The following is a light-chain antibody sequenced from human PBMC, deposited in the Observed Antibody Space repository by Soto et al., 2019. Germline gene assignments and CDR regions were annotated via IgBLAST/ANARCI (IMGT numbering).Light chain of an antibody. CDR3: QRYANPFT. CDR1: QGISNY. CDR2: DAS. V-gene: IGKV1-33*01. Sequence: DIQMTQSPSSLSASVGDRVTITCQASQGISNYLNWYQQKPGKAPKLLIYDASNLETGVPSRFSGSGSGTHFTFTITTLQPEYIATYTSQRYANPFTFGTGTKVDIK. J-gene: IGKJ3*01.